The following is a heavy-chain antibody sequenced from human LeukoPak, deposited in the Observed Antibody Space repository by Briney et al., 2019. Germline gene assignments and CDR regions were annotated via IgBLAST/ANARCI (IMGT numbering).Heavy chain of an antibody. V-gene: IGHV3-7*01. D-gene: IGHD3-10*01. J-gene: IGHJ4*02. Sequence: GGSLRLPCAASGFTLSNYWMGWVRRAPGKGLEWVANINQDGSEKHYVDFLKGRFTISRDNAKNSLYLQMDSLRAEDTAVYYCARDGITMRILEYWGQGTLVTVSS. CDR2: INQDGSEK. CDR1: GFTLSNYW. CDR3: ARDGITMRILEY.